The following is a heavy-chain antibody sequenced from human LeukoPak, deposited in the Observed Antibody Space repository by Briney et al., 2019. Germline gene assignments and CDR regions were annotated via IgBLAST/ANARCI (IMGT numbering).Heavy chain of an antibody. D-gene: IGHD1-26*01. CDR1: GGTFRNYA. V-gene: IGHV1-69*13. CDR2: IIPIFGTA. J-gene: IGHJ6*03. CDR3: ARAQGSYYHYYMDV. Sequence: GASVKVSCKASGGTFRNYAISWVRQAPGQGLEWMGGIIPIFGTADYAQKFQGRVTITADESTSTAYMELSSLRSEDTAVYYCARAQGSYYHYYMDVWGKGTTVTVSS.